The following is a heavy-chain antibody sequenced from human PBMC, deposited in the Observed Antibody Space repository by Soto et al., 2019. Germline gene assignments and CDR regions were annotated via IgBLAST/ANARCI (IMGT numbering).Heavy chain of an antibody. CDR1: GYDFTTYG. J-gene: IGHJ6*02. Sequence: ASVKVSCKGSGYDFTTYGITWVRQAPGQGLEWMAWISAHNGNTDYAQKLQGRVTVTRDTSTSTAYMELRSLRSDDTAVYYCARYKSNYYYGMDVWGQGTTVTVSS. D-gene: IGHD1-20*01. CDR3: ARYKSNYYYGMDV. V-gene: IGHV1-18*01. CDR2: ISAHNGNT.